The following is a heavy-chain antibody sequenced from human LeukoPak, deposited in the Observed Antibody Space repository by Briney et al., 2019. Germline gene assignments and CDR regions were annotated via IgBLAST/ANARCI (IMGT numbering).Heavy chain of an antibody. CDR3: ASGTHYDFWSGYFYS. Sequence: QPGGSLRLSCAASGFTFSSYWMSWVRQAPGKGLEWVANIKQDGSEKYYVDSVKGRFTISRDNAKNSLYLQMNSLRAEDTAVYYCASGTHYDFWSGYFYSWGQGTLVTVSS. D-gene: IGHD3-3*01. J-gene: IGHJ4*02. CDR2: IKQDGSEK. CDR1: GFTFSSYW. V-gene: IGHV3-7*01.